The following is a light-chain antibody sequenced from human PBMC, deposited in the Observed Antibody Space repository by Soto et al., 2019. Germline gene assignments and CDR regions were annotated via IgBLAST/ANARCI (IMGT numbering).Light chain of an antibody. J-gene: IGKJ2*01. V-gene: IGKV1-39*01. CDR2: AAS. CDR1: QSISSY. CDR3: QQSYSTPYT. Sequence: DIQMTQSPSSLSASVGDRVTITCRASQSISSYLNWYQQKPGKAPNLLIYAASSLQSGVPSRFSGSESGTDFTLTISSLQPEDFATYYCQQSYSTPYTFGQGTKLVIK.